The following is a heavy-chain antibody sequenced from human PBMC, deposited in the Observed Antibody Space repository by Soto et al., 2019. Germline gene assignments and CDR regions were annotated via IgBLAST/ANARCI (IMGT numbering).Heavy chain of an antibody. CDR3: ARGRYRTYYYDSTPPAGAFDI. D-gene: IGHD3-22*01. J-gene: IGHJ3*02. CDR2: INPSGGST. V-gene: IGHV1-46*01. CDR1: GYTFTSYY. Sequence: ASVKVSCKASGYTFTSYYMHWVRQAPGQGLEWMGIINPSGGSTSYAQKFQGRVTMTRDTSTSTVYMGLSSLRSGDTAVYYCARGRYRTYYYDSTPPAGAFDIWGQGTMVTVSS.